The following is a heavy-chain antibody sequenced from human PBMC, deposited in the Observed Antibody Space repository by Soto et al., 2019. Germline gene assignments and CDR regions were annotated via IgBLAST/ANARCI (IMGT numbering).Heavy chain of an antibody. V-gene: IGHV3-33*01. Sequence: GGSLRLSCAASGFTFSSYGMHWVRQAPGKGLEWVAVIWYDGSDKYYADSVKGRFTISRDNSKNTLYLQMNSLRVEDTAVYYCPTDQGITWGQGTLVTVSS. J-gene: IGHJ5*02. D-gene: IGHD3-10*01. CDR3: PTDQGIT. CDR2: IWYDGSDK. CDR1: GFTFSSYG.